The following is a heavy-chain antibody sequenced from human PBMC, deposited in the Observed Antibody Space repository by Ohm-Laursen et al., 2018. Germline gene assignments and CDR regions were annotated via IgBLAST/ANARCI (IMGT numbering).Heavy chain of an antibody. D-gene: IGHD5-18*01. CDR1: GFTFDDYA. CDR2: ISWNSGSI. Sequence: SLRLSCAASGFTFDDYAMHWVRQAPGKGLEWVSGISWNSGSIGYADSVKGRFTISRDNAKNSLYLQMNSLRAEDTALYYCAKVRYSSGYFDYWGQGTLVTVSS. J-gene: IGHJ4*02. CDR3: AKVRYSSGYFDY. V-gene: IGHV3-9*01.